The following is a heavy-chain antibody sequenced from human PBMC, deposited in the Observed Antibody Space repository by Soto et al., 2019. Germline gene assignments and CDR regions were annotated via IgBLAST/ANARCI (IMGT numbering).Heavy chain of an antibody. CDR1: GGTFSSYA. CDR2: IIPIFGTA. V-gene: IGHV1-69*12. CDR3: ARDRRYGSGSMGFDY. Sequence: QVQLVQSGAEVKKPGSSVKVSCKASGGTFSSYAISWVRQAPGQGLEWMGGIIPIFGTANYAQKFQGRVTITADESTSTAYMELSSLRSEDTAVYYRARDRRYGSGSMGFDYWGQGTLVTVSS. J-gene: IGHJ4*02. D-gene: IGHD3-10*01.